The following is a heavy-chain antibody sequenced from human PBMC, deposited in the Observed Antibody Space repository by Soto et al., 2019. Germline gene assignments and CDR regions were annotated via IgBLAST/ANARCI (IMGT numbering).Heavy chain of an antibody. J-gene: IGHJ4*02. CDR2: IIPILGIA. D-gene: IGHD2-15*01. Sequence: QVQLVQSGAEVKKPGSSVKVSCKASGGTFSSYTISWVLQAPGQGLEWMGRIIPILGIANYAQKFQGRVTITADKSTSKAYMELSSLRSEDTAVYYCARDDCSGGSCYSTGDYWGQGTLVTVSS. V-gene: IGHV1-69*08. CDR3: ARDDCSGGSCYSTGDY. CDR1: GGTFSSYT.